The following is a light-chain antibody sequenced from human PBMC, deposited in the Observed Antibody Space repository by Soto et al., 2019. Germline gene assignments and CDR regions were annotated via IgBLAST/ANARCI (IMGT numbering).Light chain of an antibody. CDR2: DVS. CDR3: CSYTRSGTLI. V-gene: IGLV2-14*01. CDR1: GGDIGDYNY. J-gene: IGLJ1*01. Sequence: QSVLTQPASVSGSPGHSITISCVGTGGDIGDYNYVSWYQQHPGKVPKVIIYDVSNRPSGVSYRFSGTKSGNTASLTVSGLQAEDEADYYCCSYTRSGTLIFGTGTKVTVL.